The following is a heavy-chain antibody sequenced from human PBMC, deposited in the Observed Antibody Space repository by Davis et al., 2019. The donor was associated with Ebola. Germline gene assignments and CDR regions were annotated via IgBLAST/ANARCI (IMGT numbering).Heavy chain of an antibody. D-gene: IGHD2-21*02. CDR1: GFTFSDYY. J-gene: IGHJ6*04. V-gene: IGHV3-11*01. CDR3: ARGPLDCGGDCSHYYYGMDV. Sequence: GGSLRLSCAASGFTFSDYYMSWIRQAPGKGLEWVSYISSSGSTIYYADSVKGRFTISRDNAKNSLYLRMNSLRAEDTAVYYCARGPLDCGGDCSHYYYGMDVWGKGTTVTVSS. CDR2: ISSSGSTI.